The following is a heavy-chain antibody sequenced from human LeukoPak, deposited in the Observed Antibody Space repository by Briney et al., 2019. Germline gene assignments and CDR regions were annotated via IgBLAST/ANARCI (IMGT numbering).Heavy chain of an antibody. Sequence: GGYLRLSCAASGFTFSTYAMNWVRQAPAKGLEWVSTIGGGGPTTDYADSVKDRFTISRDNSKNTLYLQMDSLRAEDTAVYFCARGFLGGTDQYFDSWGQGTLVTVSS. CDR3: ARGFLGGTDQYFDS. D-gene: IGHD6-19*01. V-gene: IGHV3-23*01. J-gene: IGHJ4*02. CDR2: IGGGGPTT. CDR1: GFTFSTYA.